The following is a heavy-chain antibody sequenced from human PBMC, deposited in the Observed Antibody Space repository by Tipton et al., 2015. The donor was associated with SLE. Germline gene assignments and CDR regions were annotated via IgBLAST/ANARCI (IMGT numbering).Heavy chain of an antibody. D-gene: IGHD2-2*01. Sequence: TLSLTCTVSGGSISGHYWSWIRQPPGRGLEWIGYLYYTGITDYNPSLKSRVTISVDTSKNQFSLKLRSVSVADTAVYFCARYYCTTTRCYYFDYWGRGTLVTVSS. CDR3: ARYYCTTTRCYYFDY. CDR2: LYYTGIT. CDR1: GGSISGHY. J-gene: IGHJ4*02. V-gene: IGHV4-59*11.